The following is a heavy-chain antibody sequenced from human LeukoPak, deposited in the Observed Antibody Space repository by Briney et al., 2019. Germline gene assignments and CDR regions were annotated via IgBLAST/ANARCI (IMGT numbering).Heavy chain of an antibody. Sequence: PSETLSLTCTVAGGSFSSNTYYWGWIRQPPGKGLEWIGSISYSESNYYHPSLKSRVTISVDTSKNQFSLELLSVAAADTAVYYCARHVGPDTRITMLRGVSFPRYNNWFDPWGQGTLVTVSS. CDR3: ARHVGPDTRITMLRGVSFPRYNNWFDP. CDR1: GGSFSSNTYY. D-gene: IGHD3-10*01. J-gene: IGHJ5*02. CDR2: ISYSESN. V-gene: IGHV4-39*01.